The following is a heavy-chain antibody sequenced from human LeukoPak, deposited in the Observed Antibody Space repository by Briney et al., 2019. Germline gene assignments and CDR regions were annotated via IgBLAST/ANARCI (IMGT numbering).Heavy chain of an antibody. J-gene: IGHJ3*02. CDR1: GGSISSYY. Sequence: SETLSLTCTVSGGSISSYYWSWIRQPPGKGLEWIGYIYYSGSTNYNPSLKSRVTISVDTSKNQFSLKLSSVTAADTAVYYCAREGLWDYVWGSYRFHAFDIWGQGTMVTVSS. CDR2: IYYSGST. V-gene: IGHV4-59*01. CDR3: AREGLWDYVWGSYRFHAFDI. D-gene: IGHD3-16*02.